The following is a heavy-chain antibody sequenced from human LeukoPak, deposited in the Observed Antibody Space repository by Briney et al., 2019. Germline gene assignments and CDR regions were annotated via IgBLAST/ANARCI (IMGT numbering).Heavy chain of an antibody. CDR1: GDTFSSYV. CDR2: INPISGTT. J-gene: IGHJ5*02. D-gene: IGHD3/OR15-3a*01. V-gene: IGHV1-69*05. Sequence: SVKVSCKASGDTFSSYVISWVRQAPGQGLEWMGRINPISGTTKYAEKFQGRLTMTRDTSTSTVYMELTSLRSDDTAFYYCARSWWGTDWSLYDNWFDPWGQGTLVTVSS. CDR3: ARSWWGTDWSLYDNWFDP.